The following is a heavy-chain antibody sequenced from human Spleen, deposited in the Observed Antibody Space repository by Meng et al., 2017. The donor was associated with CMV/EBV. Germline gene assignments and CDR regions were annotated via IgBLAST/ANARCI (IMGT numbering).Heavy chain of an antibody. J-gene: IGHJ5*02. Sequence: SGGSISSSNLWTWVRQVPGKGLEWIGEIYHSGSTNYNPSLKSRVTISVDKFKNQFSLKLGSATAADTAVYYCARGGPRHRWGYNWFDPWGQGTLVTVSS. CDR3: ARGGPRHRWGYNWFDP. CDR1: GGSISSSNL. V-gene: IGHV4-4*02. CDR2: IYHSGST. D-gene: IGHD5-24*01.